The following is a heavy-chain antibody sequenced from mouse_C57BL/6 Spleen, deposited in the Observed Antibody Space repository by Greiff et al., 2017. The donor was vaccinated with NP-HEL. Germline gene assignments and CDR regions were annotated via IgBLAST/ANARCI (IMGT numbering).Heavy chain of an antibody. Sequence: VQLQQSGPELVKPGASVKIPCKASGYTFTDYNMDWVKQSHGKSLEWIGDINPNNGGTIYNQKFKGKATLTVDKSSSTAYMELRSLTSVDTAVYYCARRYYDYDVDWYFDVWGTGTTVTVSS. J-gene: IGHJ1*03. V-gene: IGHV1-18*01. CDR3: ARRYYDYDVDWYFDV. CDR1: GYTFTDYN. D-gene: IGHD2-4*01. CDR2: INPNNGGT.